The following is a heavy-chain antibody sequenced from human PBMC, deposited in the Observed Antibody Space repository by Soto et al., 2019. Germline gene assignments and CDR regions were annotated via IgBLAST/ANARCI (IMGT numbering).Heavy chain of an antibody. D-gene: IGHD3-10*01. V-gene: IGHV3-21*01. CDR2: ISSSSSYI. CDR1: GFTFSSYS. Sequence: PGGSLRLSCAASGFTFSSYSMNWVRQAPGKGLEWVSSISSSSSYIYYADSVKGRFTISRDNAKNSLYLQMNSLRAEDTAVYYWARDSRITRVGGVLLFAPGGQGTLVTVSS. CDR3: ARDSRITRVGGVLLFAP. J-gene: IGHJ5*02.